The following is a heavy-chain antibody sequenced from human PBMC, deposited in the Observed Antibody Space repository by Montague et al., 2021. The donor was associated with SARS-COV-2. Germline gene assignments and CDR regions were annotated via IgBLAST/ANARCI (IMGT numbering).Heavy chain of an antibody. CDR1: GDSISYFY. Sequence: SETLSLTCTVSGDSISYFYWSWIRQPAGKGLEWIGRVSASGSTNYNPSLNSRVTMSVDTSKKQFSLRLSPVTAADTAAYYCARDVVAAPGTFDYWGQGTLATVSS. D-gene: IGHD6-13*01. V-gene: IGHV4-4*07. J-gene: IGHJ4*02. CDR3: ARDVVAAPGTFDY. CDR2: VSASGST.